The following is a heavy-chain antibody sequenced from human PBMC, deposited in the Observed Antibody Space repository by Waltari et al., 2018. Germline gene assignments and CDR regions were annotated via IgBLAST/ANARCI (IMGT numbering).Heavy chain of an antibody. CDR2: ITGTGGCPPYANSP. D-gene: IGHD3-10*01. V-gene: IGHV3-23*01. Sequence: VQVLESGGGVVQPGGSLTLSCVASGFPFINSAMSWVRQTPEKGLACVSTITGTGGCPPYANSPYYADSVKGRFTISRDNSKNTISLQMSSLSAEDTGVYYCAKGSGMDVWGQGTTVTVSS. CDR1: GFPFINSA. CDR3: AKGSGMDV. J-gene: IGHJ6*02.